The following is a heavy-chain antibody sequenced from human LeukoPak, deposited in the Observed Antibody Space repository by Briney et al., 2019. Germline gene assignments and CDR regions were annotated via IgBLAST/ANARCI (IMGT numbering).Heavy chain of an antibody. D-gene: IGHD3-3*01. Sequence: PSETLSLTCTVSGGSISSYYWSWIRQPPGKGLEWIGYIYYSGSTNYNPSLKSRVTISIDTSKNQFSLKLSSVTAADTAVYYCARDRSWRSGYYGYFDYWGQGTLVTVSS. V-gene: IGHV4-59*01. J-gene: IGHJ4*02. CDR2: IYYSGST. CDR3: ARDRSWRSGYYGYFDY. CDR1: GGSISSYY.